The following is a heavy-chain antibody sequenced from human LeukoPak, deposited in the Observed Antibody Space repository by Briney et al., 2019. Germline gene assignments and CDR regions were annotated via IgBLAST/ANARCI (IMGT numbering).Heavy chain of an antibody. CDR2: IVVGSGNT. CDR3: AAGNVDYFDY. D-gene: IGHD3-16*01. J-gene: IGHJ4*01. CDR1: GVTFSSSC. Sequence: SVKVSSKASGVTFSSSCLQGVRQARGPRLEWIGWIVVGSGNTNYAQKFHERVTIARDMSTSTAYMELSSLRSEDTAVYYCAAGNVDYFDYWGHGTLVTVSS. V-gene: IGHV1-58*01.